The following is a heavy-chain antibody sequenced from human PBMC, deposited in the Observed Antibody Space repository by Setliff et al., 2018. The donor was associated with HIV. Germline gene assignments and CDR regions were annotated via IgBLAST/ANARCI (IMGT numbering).Heavy chain of an antibody. CDR2: IYHSGST. CDR3: AREPASFGGVIVPFFDY. Sequence: SETLSLTCAVSGGSISSGGYSWSWIRQPPGKGLEWIGYIYHSGSTYYNPSLKSRVTISIDRSKNQFSLKLSAVTAADTAVYYCAREPASFGGVIVPFFDYWGQGTLVTVSS. V-gene: IGHV4-30-2*01. CDR1: GGSISSGGYS. D-gene: IGHD3-16*02. J-gene: IGHJ4*02.